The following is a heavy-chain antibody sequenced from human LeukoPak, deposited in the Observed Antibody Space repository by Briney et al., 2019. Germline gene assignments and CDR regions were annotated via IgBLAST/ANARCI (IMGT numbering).Heavy chain of an antibody. J-gene: IGHJ4*02. CDR2: ISYDGSNK. CDR1: GFTFSSYA. V-gene: IGHV3-30*04. CDR3: AKDRLDDSSGYWRYYFDY. D-gene: IGHD3-22*01. Sequence: GRSLRLSCAASGFTFSSYAMHWVRQAPGKGLEWVAVISYDGSNKYYADSVKGRFTISRDNTKNTLYLQMNSLRPEDTAVYYCAKDRLDDSSGYWRYYFDYWGQGTLVTVSS.